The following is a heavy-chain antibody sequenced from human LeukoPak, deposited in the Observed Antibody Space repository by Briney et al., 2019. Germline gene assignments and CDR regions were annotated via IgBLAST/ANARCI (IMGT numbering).Heavy chain of an antibody. Sequence: PGRSLRLSCAASGFTFDDYAMHWVRQAPGKGLEWVSGTSWNSGSIGYADSVKGRFTISRDNAKNSLYLQMNSLRAEDTALYYCAKEGPFDAFDIWGQGTMVTVSS. CDR1: GFTFDDYA. CDR3: AKEGPFDAFDI. J-gene: IGHJ3*02. V-gene: IGHV3-9*01. CDR2: TSWNSGSI.